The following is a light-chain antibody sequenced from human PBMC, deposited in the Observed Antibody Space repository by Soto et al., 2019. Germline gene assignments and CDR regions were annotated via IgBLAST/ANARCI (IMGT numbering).Light chain of an antibody. Sequence: EIVMTQSPATLSVSPLERATLSFMASRSVSSNLAWYQQKPGQAPRLLIYGASTRATGIPDRFSGSGSGTDFTLTISRLEPEDFAVYYCQQYGRSPTTFGQGTKVDIK. V-gene: IGKV3-20*01. J-gene: IGKJ1*01. CDR1: RSVSSN. CDR3: QQYGRSPTT. CDR2: GAS.